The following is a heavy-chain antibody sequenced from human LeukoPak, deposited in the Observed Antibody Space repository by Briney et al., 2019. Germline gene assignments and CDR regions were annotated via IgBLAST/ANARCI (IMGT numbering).Heavy chain of an antibody. J-gene: IGHJ4*02. V-gene: IGHV3-7*01. CDR1: GFTFSSYW. CDR2: IKQDGSEK. D-gene: IGHD5-12*01. CDR3: ARAGGYASSWAY. Sequence: GGSLRLSCAASGFTFSSYWMSWVRQAPGKGLEWVANIKQDGSEKNYVDSVKGRFTISRDNAKHSLDLQMNSLRGEDTAVYYCARAGGYASSWAYWGQGTLVTVSS.